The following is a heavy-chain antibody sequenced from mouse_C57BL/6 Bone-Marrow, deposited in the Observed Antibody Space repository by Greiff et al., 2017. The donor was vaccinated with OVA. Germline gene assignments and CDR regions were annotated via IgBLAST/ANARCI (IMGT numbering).Heavy chain of an antibody. D-gene: IGHD1-1*01. Sequence: EVNVVESGGGLVKPGGSLKLSCAAPGFTFSSYAMSWVRQTPEKRLEWVATISDGGSYTYYPDNVKGRFTISRDNAKNNLNLQMSHLKSEDTAMYYCAREIYYGSSYVYFDVWGTGTTVTVSS. CDR3: AREIYYGSSYVYFDV. CDR2: ISDGGSYT. CDR1: GFTFSSYA. J-gene: IGHJ1*03. V-gene: IGHV5-4*01.